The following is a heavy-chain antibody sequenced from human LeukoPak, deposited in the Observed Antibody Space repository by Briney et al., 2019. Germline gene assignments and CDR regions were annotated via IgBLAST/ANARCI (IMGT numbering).Heavy chain of an antibody. CDR1: GYTLTELS. J-gene: IGHJ5*02. D-gene: IGHD2-2*01. CDR3: ARGGCSSTSCYQGTEWFDP. V-gene: IGHV1-24*01. CDR2: FDPEDGET. Sequence: ASVKVSCKVSGYTLTELSMHWVRQAPGKGLEWMGGFDPEDGETIYAQKFQGRVTMTEDTSTDTAYMELSSLRSEDTAVYYCARGGCSSTSCYQGTEWFDPWGQGTLVTVSS.